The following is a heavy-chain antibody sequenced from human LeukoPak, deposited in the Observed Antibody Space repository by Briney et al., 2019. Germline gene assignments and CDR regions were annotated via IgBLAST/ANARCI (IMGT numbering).Heavy chain of an antibody. Sequence: QPGGSLRLSCAASGFTFSSYGMHWVRQAPGKGLEWVAVISYDGSNKYYADSVKGRFTISRDNSKNTLYLQMNSLRAEDTAVYYCASNNAFDIWGQGTMVTVSS. J-gene: IGHJ3*02. CDR3: ASNNAFDI. CDR2: ISYDGSNK. V-gene: IGHV3-30*03. CDR1: GFTFSSYG.